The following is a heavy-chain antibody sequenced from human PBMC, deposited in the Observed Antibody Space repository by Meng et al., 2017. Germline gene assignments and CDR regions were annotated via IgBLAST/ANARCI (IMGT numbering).Heavy chain of an antibody. Sequence: QVQLVQSGAEVKKPGASVKVSCKPSGYNFPDYYIHWVRQAPGQGLEWMGWINTNTGNPTYAQGFTGRFVFSLDTSVSTAYLQISSLKAEDTAVYYCARDAGITMVRGVIIGYWGQGTLVTVSS. CDR1: GYNFPDYY. CDR3: ARDAGITMVRGVIIGY. J-gene: IGHJ4*02. V-gene: IGHV7-4-1*02. D-gene: IGHD3-10*01. CDR2: INTNTGNP.